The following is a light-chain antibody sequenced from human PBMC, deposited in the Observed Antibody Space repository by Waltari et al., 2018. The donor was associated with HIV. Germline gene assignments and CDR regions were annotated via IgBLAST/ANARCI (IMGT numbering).Light chain of an antibody. CDR1: SGDIGRYDF. J-gene: IGLJ1*01. Sequence: QSALTQPPSASGPPGQSVTISCTGTSGDIGRYDFVSWYQFHPDKVPRLIIYEVSKRPSGVPDRFSGAKSGNTASRTVSGLQAEDEADYYCCSYAGSSTYVFGSGTKVTVL. V-gene: IGLV2-8*01. CDR2: EVS. CDR3: CSYAGSSTYV.